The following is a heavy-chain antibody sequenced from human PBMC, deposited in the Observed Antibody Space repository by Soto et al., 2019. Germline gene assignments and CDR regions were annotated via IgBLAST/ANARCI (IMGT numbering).Heavy chain of an antibody. CDR2: IYHSGST. CDR1: GGSVSSGSYY. Sequence: SETLSLTCTVSGGSVSSGSYYWSWIRQPPGKGLEWIGEIYHSGSTNYNPSLKSRVTISVDKSKNQFSLKLSSVTAADTAVYYCARGTNYYDSSGYYWSFDYWGQGTLVTVSS. V-gene: IGHV4-61*01. D-gene: IGHD3-22*01. CDR3: ARGTNYYDSSGYYWSFDY. J-gene: IGHJ4*02.